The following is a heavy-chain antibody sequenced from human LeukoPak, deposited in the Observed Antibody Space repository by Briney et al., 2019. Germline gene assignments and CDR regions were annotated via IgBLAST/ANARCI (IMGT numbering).Heavy chain of an antibody. V-gene: IGHV3-23*01. CDR3: AKSGYNRFDY. D-gene: IGHD5-24*01. Sequence: GGSLRLSCAASGFTFSSYGMHWVRQAPGKGLEWVSSISGSGSGGSTYYADSVKGRFTISRDNSKHTLYLQMNSLIAEDTAVYYCAKSGYNRFDYWGQGTRVTVSS. J-gene: IGHJ4*02. CDR2: ISGSGSGGST. CDR1: GFTFSSYG.